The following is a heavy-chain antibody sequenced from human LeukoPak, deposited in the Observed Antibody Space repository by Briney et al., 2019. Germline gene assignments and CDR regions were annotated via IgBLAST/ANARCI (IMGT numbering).Heavy chain of an antibody. V-gene: IGHV4-59*01. D-gene: IGHD2/OR15-2a*01. CDR2: IHYSGST. Sequence: SETLSLTCTVSGGSIGSYYWSWVRQPPGKGLEWICYIHYSGSTNYNPSLKSRVTTSIDTSNNQFSLKVTSVTAADAAVYYCARAGFYASVNQYYYYYYMDVWGTGTTVTVSS. CDR1: GGSIGSYY. J-gene: IGHJ6*03. CDR3: ARAGFYASVNQYYYYYYMDV.